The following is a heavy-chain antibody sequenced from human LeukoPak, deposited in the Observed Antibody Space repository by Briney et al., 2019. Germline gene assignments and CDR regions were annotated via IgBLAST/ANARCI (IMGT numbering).Heavy chain of an antibody. J-gene: IGHJ4*02. CDR1: GFTFSNDA. CDR3: AKHGAGITVAGRRHLDY. CDR2: IGGYGTTA. D-gene: IGHD6-19*01. Sequence: GGSLRLSCAASGFTFSNDAMSWVRQAPGRGLEWVSSIGGYGTTAYYADSVKGRLTISRDNSKNTLYLQMNGLRAEDTAIYYCAKHGAGITVAGRRHLDYWGQGTLVTVSS. V-gene: IGHV3-23*01.